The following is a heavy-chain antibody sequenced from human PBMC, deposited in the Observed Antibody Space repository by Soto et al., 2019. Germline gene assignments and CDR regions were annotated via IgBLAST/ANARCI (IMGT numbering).Heavy chain of an antibody. D-gene: IGHD4-17*01. CDR2: ISGSGGST. V-gene: IGHV3-23*01. CDR3: AKDTDYGDYFYYTRAAFDI. J-gene: IGHJ3*02. CDR1: GFTFSGYA. Sequence: GGSLRLSCAASGFTFSGYAMSWVRQAPGKGLEWVSAISGSGGSTYYADSVKGRFTISRDNSKNTLYLQMNSLRAEDTAVYYCAKDTDYGDYFYYTRAAFDIWGQGTMVTVS.